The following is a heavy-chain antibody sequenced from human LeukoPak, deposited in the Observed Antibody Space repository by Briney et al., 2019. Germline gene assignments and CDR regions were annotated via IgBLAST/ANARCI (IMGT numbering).Heavy chain of an antibody. J-gene: IGHJ4*02. CDR2: VYDSGST. Sequence: SESLSLTCTVSGASISSYFWSWIRQPPGKGLEWIGYVYDSGSTNYNPSLKSRATISVDTSKNHFSLKLSSVTAVDTAVYYCARYVAAGGFDYWGQGTLVTVSS. V-gene: IGHV4-59*01. D-gene: IGHD2-15*01. CDR3: ARYVAAGGFDY. CDR1: GASISSYF.